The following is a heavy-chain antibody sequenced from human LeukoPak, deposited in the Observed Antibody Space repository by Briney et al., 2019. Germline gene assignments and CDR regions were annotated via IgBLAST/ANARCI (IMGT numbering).Heavy chain of an antibody. J-gene: IGHJ4*02. CDR3: ARGIVGATDYFDY. CDR1: GFTFSSYS. V-gene: IGHV3-48*04. CDR2: ISSSSSTI. D-gene: IGHD1-26*01. Sequence: PGGSLRLSCAASGFTFSSYSMNWVRQAPGKGLEWLSYISSSSSTIYYADSVKGRFTISRDNAENSLWLQMNSLRAEDTAVYYCARGIVGATDYFDYWGQGTLVTVSS.